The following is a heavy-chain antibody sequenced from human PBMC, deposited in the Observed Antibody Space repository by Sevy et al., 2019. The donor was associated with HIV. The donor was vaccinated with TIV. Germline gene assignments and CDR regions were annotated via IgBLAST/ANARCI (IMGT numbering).Heavy chain of an antibody. CDR3: ARHRGYSSSWSTEKSPRDYYYYYMDV. Sequence: GESLKISCKGSGYSFTSYWIGWVRQMPGKGLEWMGIIYPGDSDTRYSPSFQGQVTISADKSISTAYLQWSSLKASDTAMYYCARHRGYSSSWSTEKSPRDYYYYYMDVWGKGTTVTVSS. CDR2: IYPGDSDT. V-gene: IGHV5-51*01. D-gene: IGHD6-13*01. J-gene: IGHJ6*03. CDR1: GYSFTSYW.